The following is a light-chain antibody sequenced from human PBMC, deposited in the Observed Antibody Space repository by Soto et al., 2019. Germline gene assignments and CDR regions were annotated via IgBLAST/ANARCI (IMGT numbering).Light chain of an antibody. Sequence: QSVLTQPASVSGSPGQSITISCTGTSSDVGGFDFVSWFQRHPGKAPKLLIYEVSRRPSGISNRFSGSKTVNTASLTISGLQAEDEAEYFCNSYISTTSLFVFGTGTKVTVL. J-gene: IGLJ1*01. V-gene: IGLV2-14*01. CDR1: SSDVGGFDF. CDR3: NSYISTTSLFV. CDR2: EVS.